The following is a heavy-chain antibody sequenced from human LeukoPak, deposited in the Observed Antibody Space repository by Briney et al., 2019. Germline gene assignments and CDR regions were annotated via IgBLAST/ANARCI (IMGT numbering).Heavy chain of an antibody. CDR2: IRGKANTYAT. D-gene: IGHD3-10*01. Sequence: PGGSLRLSCAASGFTFGGSAMHWVRQASGKGLEWVGRIRGKANTYATAYGESVKGRFTISRDDSKNTAYLQMNSLKTEDTAVYYCTRKEDYYASGNAFDIWGQGAMVTVSS. CDR3: TRKEDYYASGNAFDI. CDR1: GFTFGGSA. V-gene: IGHV3-73*01. J-gene: IGHJ3*02.